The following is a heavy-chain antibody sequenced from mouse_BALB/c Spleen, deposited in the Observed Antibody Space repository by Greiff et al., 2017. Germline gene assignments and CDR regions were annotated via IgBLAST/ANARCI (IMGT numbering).Heavy chain of an antibody. CDR2: IRLKSNNYAT. D-gene: IGHD1-1*01. CDR1: GFTFSNYW. V-gene: IGHV6-6*02. J-gene: IGHJ4*01. CDR3: TRGVYGRAMDY. Sequence: EVKVEESGGGLVQPGGSMKLSCVASGFTFSNYWMNWVRQSPEKGLEWVAEIRLKSNNYATHYAESVKGRFTISRDDSKSSVYLQMNNLRAEDTGIYYCTRGVYGRAMDYWGQGTSVTVSS.